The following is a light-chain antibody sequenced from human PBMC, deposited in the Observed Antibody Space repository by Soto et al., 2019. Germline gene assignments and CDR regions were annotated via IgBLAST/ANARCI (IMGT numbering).Light chain of an antibody. Sequence: ILMTQSPATLSVSPGERATLSCRASQSVSNNLAWYQQKPGQAPRLLIYDASTRATGIPARFSGSGSGTDFTPPITGLQSEDFAVYYCQQYNNWPPWTFAQGTKVEIK. CDR2: DAS. J-gene: IGKJ1*01. CDR3: QQYNNWPPWT. V-gene: IGKV3-15*01. CDR1: QSVSNN.